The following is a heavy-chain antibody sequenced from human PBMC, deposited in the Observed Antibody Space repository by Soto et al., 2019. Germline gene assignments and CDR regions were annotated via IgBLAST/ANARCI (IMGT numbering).Heavy chain of an antibody. J-gene: IGHJ5*02. V-gene: IGHV4-59*01. Sequence: QVQLQESGPGLVKASETLSLTCTVSAVSISSDYWTWIRQPHATGLEWIGYIYYNGITNSNPALKHRVTMSVDTSTNQFSLKLISVTAADTAVYYCARDLSVGGFFDPWGQGTLVPVSS. CDR2: IYYNGIT. D-gene: IGHD3-10*01. CDR1: AVSISSDY. CDR3: ARDLSVGGFFDP.